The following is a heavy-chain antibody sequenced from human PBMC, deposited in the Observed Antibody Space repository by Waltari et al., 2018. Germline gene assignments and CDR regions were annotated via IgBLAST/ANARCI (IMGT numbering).Heavy chain of an antibody. CDR3: ARLAPRTYRSPVPGRHYYYGMDV. V-gene: IGHV3-74*03. J-gene: IGHJ6*02. CDR2: ISNDETTL. D-gene: IGHD3-10*01. CDR1: AFRFSNYW. Sequence: EEQLLECGVGLLQPGDSLRHACAACAFRFSNYWMNWVRQASGQGLVWVARISNDETTLTYADSVKGRFTISRDNAKNTVYLQMKRLRADDTAVYYCARLAPRTYRSPVPGRHYYYGMDVWGQGTTVTVSS.